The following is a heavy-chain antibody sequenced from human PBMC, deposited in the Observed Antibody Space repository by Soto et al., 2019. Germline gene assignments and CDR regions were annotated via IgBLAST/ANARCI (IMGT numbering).Heavy chain of an antibody. Sequence: GGSLRLSCAVSGFTFNSYAMTWVRQAPGKGLEWVSSISDSGGVTYYADSVKGRFTISRDNFKNTLYLQMNSLRAEDTALYYCAKYADSRWYVFDFWGQGTLVTVSS. V-gene: IGHV3-23*01. CDR2: ISDSGGVT. CDR1: GFTFNSYA. D-gene: IGHD6-13*01. CDR3: AKYADSRWYVFDF. J-gene: IGHJ4*02.